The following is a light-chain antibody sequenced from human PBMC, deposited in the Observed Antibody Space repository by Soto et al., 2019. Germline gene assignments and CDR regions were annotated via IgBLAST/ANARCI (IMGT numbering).Light chain of an antibody. V-gene: IGKV3-15*01. CDR3: QQYNNWPRGLT. CDR2: GAS. CDR1: QSVSSN. Sequence: EIVMTQSPATLSVSPGERATLSCRASQSVSSNLAWYQQKPGQAPRLLIYGASTRATGIPARFSGSGSGTEFTHTISSLQSEDFAVYYCQQYNNWPRGLTFGGGTKVEIK. J-gene: IGKJ4*01.